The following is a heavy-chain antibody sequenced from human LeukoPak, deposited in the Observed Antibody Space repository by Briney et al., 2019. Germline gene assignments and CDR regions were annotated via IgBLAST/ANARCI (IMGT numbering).Heavy chain of an antibody. D-gene: IGHD6-13*01. CDR1: GFTFSSYA. J-gene: IGHJ6*03. CDR2: ISGSGGST. Sequence: PGGSLRLSCAASGFTFSSYAMSWVRQAPGKGLEWVSAISGSGGSTYYADSVKGRFTISRDNSKNTLYLQMNSLRAEDTAVYYCAKVKQHPETNYYYYYMDVWGKGTTVTVSS. CDR3: AKVKQHPETNYYYYYMDV. V-gene: IGHV3-23*01.